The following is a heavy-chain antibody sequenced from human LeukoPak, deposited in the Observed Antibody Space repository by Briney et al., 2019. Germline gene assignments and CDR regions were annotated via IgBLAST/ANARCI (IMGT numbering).Heavy chain of an antibody. CDR2: ISYDGSNK. Sequence: GGSLRLPCAASGFTFSSYAMHCVRQAPGKALVGVAVISYDGSNKYYADSVKGRFTISRDNSKNTLYLQMNSLRAEDAAVYYCARDKRSYYYDSSGYYDVGYWGQGTLVTVSS. CDR3: ARDKRSYYYDSSGYYDVGY. CDR1: GFTFSSYA. D-gene: IGHD3-22*01. J-gene: IGHJ4*02. V-gene: IGHV3-30-3*01.